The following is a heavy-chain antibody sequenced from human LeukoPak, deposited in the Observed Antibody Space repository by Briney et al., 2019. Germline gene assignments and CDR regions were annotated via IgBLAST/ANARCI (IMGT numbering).Heavy chain of an antibody. V-gene: IGHV3-72*01. CDR2: IRKKTNSYTT. D-gene: IGHD3-16*01. Sequence: GGSLRLSCAASGFTFSDYIMDWVRQAPGKGLEWVGRIRKKTNSYTTEYAASVKGRFSISRDDSKNSLYLQMNSLKTEDTAVYYCARDYERWGQGTLVTVSS. CDR3: ARDYER. J-gene: IGHJ4*02. CDR1: GFTFSDYI.